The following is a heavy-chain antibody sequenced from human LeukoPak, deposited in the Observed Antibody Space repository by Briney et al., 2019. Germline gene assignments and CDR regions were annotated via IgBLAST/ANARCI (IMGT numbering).Heavy chain of an antibody. Sequence: GGSLRLSCAASGFTFDSYAMTWVRQAPGKGLEWVSSISGGGGITNYADSVKGRFTISRDNSKYTLFLQMNSLRAEDTAVYYCARGTGPFGYWGQGTLVTVSS. CDR2: ISGGGGIT. V-gene: IGHV3-23*01. J-gene: IGHJ4*02. CDR3: ARGTGPFGY. CDR1: GFTFDSYA. D-gene: IGHD3/OR15-3a*01.